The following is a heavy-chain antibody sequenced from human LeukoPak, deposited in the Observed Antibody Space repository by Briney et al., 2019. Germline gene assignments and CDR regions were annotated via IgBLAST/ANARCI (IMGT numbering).Heavy chain of an antibody. CDR2: IRDDGTKK. Sequence: PGGSLRLSYAASGFTFSTSGMHSVRQSPGKGLDWVAFIRDDGTKKNYAHSVKGRFTIYRDNSKNTLYLQMDSLSAEDTDVYYCVKVDAWGQGTLVTVSS. V-gene: IGHV3-30*02. J-gene: IGHJ4*02. CDR3: VKVDA. CDR1: GFTFSTSG. D-gene: IGHD2-8*01.